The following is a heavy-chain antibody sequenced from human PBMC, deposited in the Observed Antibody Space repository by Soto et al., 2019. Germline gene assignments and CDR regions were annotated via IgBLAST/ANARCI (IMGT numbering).Heavy chain of an antibody. CDR1: GGSISSGGYY. V-gene: IGHV4-31*01. J-gene: IGHJ3*02. D-gene: IGHD1-7*01. CDR3: ARGLIARTTAAAVDS. Sequence: QVQLQESGPGLVKPSQTLSLTCTVSGGSISSGGYYWSWIRQHPGKGLGWVGNTYDSETTYTNPPLKSPVTISPDTSKNRFSRERSSVTAAETAVYYCARGLIARTTAAAVDSWGQGTMVTVSP. CDR2: TYDSETT.